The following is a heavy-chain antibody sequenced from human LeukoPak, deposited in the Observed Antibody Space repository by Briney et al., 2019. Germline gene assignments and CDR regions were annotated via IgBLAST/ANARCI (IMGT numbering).Heavy chain of an antibody. CDR3: ARGRLEWLLPFDY. J-gene: IGHJ4*02. V-gene: IGHV3-21*01. CDR1: GFTFSSYE. Sequence: GSLRLSCAASGFTFSSYEMNWVRQAPGKGLEWVSSIPSSGNYMYYADSLKGRFTISRDNAKNSLFLQMNGLRAEDTAVYFCARGRLEWLLPFDYWGQGILVTVSS. D-gene: IGHD3-3*01. CDR2: IPSSGNYM.